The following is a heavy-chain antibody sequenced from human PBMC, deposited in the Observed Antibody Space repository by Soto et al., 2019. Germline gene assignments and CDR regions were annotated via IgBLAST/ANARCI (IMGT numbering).Heavy chain of an antibody. J-gene: IGHJ5*02. CDR1: GGSISSYY. V-gene: IGHV4-59*01. CDR2: IYYSATT. D-gene: IGHD6-6*01. Sequence: SETLSLTCTVSGGSISSYYWSWIRQPPGKGLEWIGYIYYSATTNYNPSLKSRVTISVDTSKNQFSLKLTSVTAADTAVYYCARALWGPARPTSSFDLPGQGTLVTLFS. CDR3: ARALWGPARPTSSFDL.